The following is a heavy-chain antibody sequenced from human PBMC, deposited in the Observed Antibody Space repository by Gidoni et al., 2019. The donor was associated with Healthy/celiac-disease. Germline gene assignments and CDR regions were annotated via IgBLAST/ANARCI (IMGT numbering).Heavy chain of an antibody. J-gene: IGHJ4*02. CDR1: GGSISSSSYY. CDR2: IYYSGST. CDR3: ARRVATITTRSFDY. V-gene: IGHV4-39*01. D-gene: IGHD5-12*01. Sequence: QLQLQESGPGLVKPSETLSLTCTVSGGSISSSSYYWGWIRQPPGKGLEWIGSIYYSGSTYYNPSLKSRVTISVDTSKNQFSLKLSSVTAADTAVYYCARRVATITTRSFDYWGQGTLVTVSS.